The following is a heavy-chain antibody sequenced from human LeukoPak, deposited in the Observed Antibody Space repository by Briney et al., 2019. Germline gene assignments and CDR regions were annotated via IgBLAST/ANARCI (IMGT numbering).Heavy chain of an antibody. J-gene: IGHJ3*02. D-gene: IGHD3-3*01. V-gene: IGHV3-48*01. Sequence: PGGSLRLSCAASGSTFSSYSMNWVRQAPGKGLEWVSYISSSSSTIYYADSVKGRFTISRDNAKNSLYLQMNSLRAEDTAVYYCARDASPNYDFWSGYSAFDIWGQGTMVTVSS. CDR1: GSTFSSYS. CDR3: ARDASPNYDFWSGYSAFDI. CDR2: ISSSSSTI.